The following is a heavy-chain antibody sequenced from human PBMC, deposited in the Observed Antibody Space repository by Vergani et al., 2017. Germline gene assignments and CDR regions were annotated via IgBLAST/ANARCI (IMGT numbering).Heavy chain of an antibody. CDR1: GYTFTSYG. Sequence: QVQLVQSGAEVKKPGASVKVSCKASGYTFTSYGISWVRQAPGQGLEWMGWISAYNGNTNYAQKLQGRVTMTTDTSTSTAYMELRSLRSYDTAVYYCARDADIVVVPAAAPYYYYYGMDVWGQGTTVTVSS. D-gene: IGHD2-2*01. CDR3: ARDADIVVVPAAAPYYYYYGMDV. J-gene: IGHJ6*02. V-gene: IGHV1-18*04. CDR2: ISAYNGNT.